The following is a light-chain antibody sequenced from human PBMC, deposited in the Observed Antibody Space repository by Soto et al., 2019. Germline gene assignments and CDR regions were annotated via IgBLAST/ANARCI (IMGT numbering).Light chain of an antibody. CDR2: DAS. V-gene: IGKV3-15*01. CDR1: QSVSSA. J-gene: IGKJ1*01. CDR3: QQYNKWPRT. Sequence: EIVMTQSPATLSVSPGERATISCRASQSVSSALAWYQQKPGLPPRLLIYDASTRATGIPARFSGSGSGTDFTLTISSLQAQDFAVYYCQQYNKWPRTFGQGTKVDI.